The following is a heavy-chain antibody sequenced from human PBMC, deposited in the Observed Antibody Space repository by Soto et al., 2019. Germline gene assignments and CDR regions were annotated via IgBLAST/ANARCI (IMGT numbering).Heavy chain of an antibody. CDR2: IYYSGHT. Sequence: SETLSLTCIVSGESISSSSYYWGWIRQPPGKGLEWIGSIYYSGHTYYNPSFKSRVTISIDTSKNQFSLKLSSVTATDTAVYYCARQRTTVVTQAYFDHWGQGALVTVS. V-gene: IGHV4-39*01. CDR1: GESISSSSYY. CDR3: ARQRTTVVTQAYFDH. J-gene: IGHJ4*02. D-gene: IGHD2-21*02.